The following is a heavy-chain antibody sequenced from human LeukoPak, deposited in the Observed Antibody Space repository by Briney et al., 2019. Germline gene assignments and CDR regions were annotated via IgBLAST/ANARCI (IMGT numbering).Heavy chain of an antibody. CDR2: TNPNSGNT. CDR3: ASNVAVAGAFDI. V-gene: IGHV1-8*01. J-gene: IGHJ3*02. Sequence: ASVKVSCKASGYTFTSYDINWVRQATGQGLEWMGWTNPNSGNTGYAQKFQGRVTMTTNTSISAAYMVLSSLRSEDTAVYYCASNVAVAGAFDIWGQGTMVTVSS. D-gene: IGHD6-19*01. CDR1: GYTFTSYD.